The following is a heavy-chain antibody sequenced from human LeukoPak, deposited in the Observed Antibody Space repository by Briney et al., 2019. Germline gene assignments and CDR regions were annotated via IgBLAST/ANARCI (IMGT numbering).Heavy chain of an antibody. CDR1: GGSVSSGPFY. J-gene: IGHJ3*02. CDR3: ARRSLDYVDYGRPFDM. Sequence: PSETLSLTCTVSGGSVSSGPFYWSWIRQSPGKGLELIGYIYHSVNTNYNPSLKSRVTISIDTSKNQLSLKLNSVTAADTAMYYCARRSLDYVDYGRPFDMWGQGTTVAVSS. D-gene: IGHD3-16*01. V-gene: IGHV4-61*01. CDR2: IYHSVNT.